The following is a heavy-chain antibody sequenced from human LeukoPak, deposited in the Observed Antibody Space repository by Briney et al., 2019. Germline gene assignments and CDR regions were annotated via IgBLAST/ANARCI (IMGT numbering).Heavy chain of an antibody. V-gene: IGHV1-46*01. CDR1: GYTFTIFH. CDR3: ARESTFRLLRNVSDI. D-gene: IGHD5-12*01. CDR2: INPSDGST. Sequence: GGSVKVSCKASGYTFTIFHIHWVRQAPGQGLEWMGMINPSDGSTSYAQKFQGRVTMTSDTSTSTVAMDLSSLRSDDTAVYYCARESTFRLLRNVSDIWGQGTMVTVSS. J-gene: IGHJ3*02.